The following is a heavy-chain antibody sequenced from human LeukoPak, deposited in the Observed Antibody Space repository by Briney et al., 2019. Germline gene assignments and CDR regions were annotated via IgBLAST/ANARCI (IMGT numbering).Heavy chain of an antibody. CDR1: GFTFSSYA. Sequence: GRSLRLSCAASGFTFSSYAMHWVRQAPGKGLEWVAVISYDGSNKYYADSVKVRFTISRDNSKNTLYLQMNSLRAEDTAVYYCARSDYGQDDAFDIWGQGTMVTVSS. V-gene: IGHV3-30-3*01. CDR3: ARSDYGQDDAFDI. J-gene: IGHJ3*02. D-gene: IGHD4/OR15-4a*01. CDR2: ISYDGSNK.